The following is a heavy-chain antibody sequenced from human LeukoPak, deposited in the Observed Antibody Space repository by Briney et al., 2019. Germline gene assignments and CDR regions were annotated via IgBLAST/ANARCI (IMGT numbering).Heavy chain of an antibody. V-gene: IGHV3-23*01. Sequence: GGSLRLSCAASGFTFSSYAMSWVRQAPGKGLEWVSAISGSGGSTYYADSVKGRFTIPRDNAKNSLYLQMNSLRAEDTAVYYCAREYYYDGSGYYLGPVDYWGQGTLVTVSS. J-gene: IGHJ4*02. CDR2: ISGSGGST. CDR3: AREYYYDGSGYYLGPVDY. CDR1: GFTFSSYA. D-gene: IGHD3-22*01.